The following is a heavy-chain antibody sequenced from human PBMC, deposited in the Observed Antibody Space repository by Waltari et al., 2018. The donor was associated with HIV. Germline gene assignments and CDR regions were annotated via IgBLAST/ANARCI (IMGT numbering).Heavy chain of an antibody. J-gene: IGHJ6*02. CDR3: ARDGRLWFGELFNGMDV. Sequence: QVQLVQSGAEVKKTGASVKVACKASGYTFTGYDMHWVRQAPGQGLEWMGRINPNSGGTNYAQKFQGGVTMTRDTSISTAYMELSRLRSDDTAVYYCARDGRLWFGELFNGMDVWGQGTTVTVSS. CDR2: INPNSGGT. V-gene: IGHV1-2*06. CDR1: GYTFTGYD. D-gene: IGHD3-10*01.